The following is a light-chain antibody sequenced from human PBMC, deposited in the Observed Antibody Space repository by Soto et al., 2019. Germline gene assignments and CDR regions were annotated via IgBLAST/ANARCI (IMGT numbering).Light chain of an antibody. V-gene: IGLV2-14*01. CDR1: SSDVGGYNY. J-gene: IGLJ1*01. CDR3: SSYTSSSTNYV. CDR2: DVS. Sequence: QSVLTQPVSVSGSPGQSITISCTGTSSDVGGYNYVSWYQQHPGKAPKLMIYDVSNRPSGVSNRFSGSKSGNTASLTISGLQAEDEADYYCSSYTSSSTNYVFGTGTKVTVL.